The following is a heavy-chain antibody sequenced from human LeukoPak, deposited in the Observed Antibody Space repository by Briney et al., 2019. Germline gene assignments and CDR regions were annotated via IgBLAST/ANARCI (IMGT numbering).Heavy chain of an antibody. Sequence: GGSLRLSCAASGFTFSSYGMHWVRQAPGEVLEWVAVISYDGSNKYYADSVKGRFTISRDNSKNTLYLQMNSLRAEDTAVYYCANLLSVPAYSGSYPPFDYWGQGTLVTVSS. CDR1: GFTFSSYG. J-gene: IGHJ4*02. D-gene: IGHD1-26*01. CDR3: ANLLSVPAYSGSYPPFDY. V-gene: IGHV3-30*18. CDR2: ISYDGSNK.